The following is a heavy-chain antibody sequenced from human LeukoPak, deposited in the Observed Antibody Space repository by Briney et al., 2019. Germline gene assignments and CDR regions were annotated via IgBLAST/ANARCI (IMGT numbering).Heavy chain of an antibody. V-gene: IGHV3-33*01. CDR1: GFTFSSYG. J-gene: IGHJ4*02. CDR3: ARGSGYSGYDAVDY. Sequence: GGSLRLSCAASGFTFSSYGMHWVRQAPGKGLEWVAVIWYDGSNKYYADSVKGRFTISGDNSKNTLYLQMNSLRAEGTAVYYCARGSGYSGYDAVDYWGQGTLVTVSS. CDR2: IWYDGSNK. D-gene: IGHD5-12*01.